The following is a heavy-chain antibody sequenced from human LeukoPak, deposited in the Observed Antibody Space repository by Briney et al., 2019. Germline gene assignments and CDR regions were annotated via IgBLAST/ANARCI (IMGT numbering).Heavy chain of an antibody. CDR1: GGSISSYY. J-gene: IGHJ3*02. Sequence: SETLSLTCTVSGGSISSYYWSWLRQPPGKGLEWIGRIYTSGSTNYNPSLKSRVTISVDTSKNQFSLKLSSVTAADTAVYYCAREYDFWSGYYFSAFDIWGQGTMVTVSS. D-gene: IGHD3-3*01. CDR2: IYTSGST. CDR3: AREYDFWSGYYFSAFDI. V-gene: IGHV4-4*08.